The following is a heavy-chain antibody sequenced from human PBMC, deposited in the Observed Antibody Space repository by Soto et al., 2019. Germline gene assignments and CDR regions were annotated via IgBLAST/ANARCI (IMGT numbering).Heavy chain of an antibody. V-gene: IGHV3-23*01. Sequence: FCAASGFTFSSYAMSWVRQAPGKGLEWVSAISGSGGSTYYADSVKGRFTISRDNSKNTLYLQMNSMRAEDTAVYYCAKPMTGQWLVRSYYYYGMDVWGQGTTVTVSS. J-gene: IGHJ6*02. D-gene: IGHD6-19*01. CDR2: ISGSGGST. CDR1: GFTFSSYA. CDR3: AKPMTGQWLVRSYYYYGMDV.